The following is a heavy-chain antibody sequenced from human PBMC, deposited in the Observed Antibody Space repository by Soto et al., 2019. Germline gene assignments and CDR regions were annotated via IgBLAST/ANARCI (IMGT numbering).Heavy chain of an antibody. Sequence: QVQLQESGPGLVKPSQTLSLTCTVSGGSISSGGYYWSWIGRHPGRGLEWIGYIYYSGSTYYKSSLKSRVTISVDTSKNQFSLKLSSVTAADTAVYYCARVSRIAVTADPWGQGTLVTVSS. V-gene: IGHV4-31*03. J-gene: IGHJ5*02. D-gene: IGHD6-19*01. CDR2: IYYSGST. CDR1: GGSISSGGYY. CDR3: ARVSRIAVTADP.